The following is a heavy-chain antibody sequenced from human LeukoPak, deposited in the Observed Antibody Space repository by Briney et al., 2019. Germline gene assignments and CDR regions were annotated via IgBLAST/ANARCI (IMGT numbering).Heavy chain of an antibody. D-gene: IGHD5-18*01. V-gene: IGHV3-23*01. Sequence: PGGSLRLSCAGSGFTFNSYATNWVRQAPGKGLEWVSTISASGASTFYADSVKGRFTISRDNSKNTVSLQVNSLRVEDTAIYYCAKTYRDYFDSWGLGTLVTISS. CDR2: ISASGAST. J-gene: IGHJ4*02. CDR1: GFTFNSYA. CDR3: AKTYRDYFDS.